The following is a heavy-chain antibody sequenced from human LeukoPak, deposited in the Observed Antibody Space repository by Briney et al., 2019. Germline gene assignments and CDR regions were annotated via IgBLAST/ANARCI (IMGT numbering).Heavy chain of an antibody. CDR3: ARDGGSGWSYFDY. CDR2: IKKDGSEK. D-gene: IGHD6-19*01. CDR1: GFIFSGSW. V-gene: IGHV3-7*01. J-gene: IGHJ4*02. Sequence: GGSLRLSCTASGFIFSGSWMAWIRQAPGKGLEWVAIIKKDGSEKYYVDSMKGRFTISRDNAKNSLFLQMNSLRAEDTAVYYCARDGGSGWSYFDYWGQGTLVTVSS.